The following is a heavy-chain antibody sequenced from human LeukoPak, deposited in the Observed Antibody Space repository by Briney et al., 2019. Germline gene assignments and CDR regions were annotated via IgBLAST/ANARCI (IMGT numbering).Heavy chain of an antibody. D-gene: IGHD1-26*01. CDR3: ARIGVSVSYWNFDQ. V-gene: IGHV1-2*02. J-gene: IGHJ4*02. Sequence: ASVKVSCKASGYTFTAYYIHWVRQAPGQGGQGLEWIGWVTPNSGGTRYAQKFQGRVTMTRDTSISTAYMELSSLRSDDTAMYYCARIGVSVSYWNFDQWGQGTLVTVSS. CDR1: GYTFTAYY. CDR2: VTPNSGGT.